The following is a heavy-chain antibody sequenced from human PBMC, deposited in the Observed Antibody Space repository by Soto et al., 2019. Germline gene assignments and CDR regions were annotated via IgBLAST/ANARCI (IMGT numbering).Heavy chain of an antibody. Sequence: PGGSLRLSCAASGFTVSSNYMSWVRQAPGKGLEWVSVIYSGGSTYYADSVKGRFTISRDNSKNTLYLQMNSLRAEDTAVYYCARSGSSSSEGGAYYYYYYMDVWRKGTTVTVSS. CDR1: GFTVSSNY. D-gene: IGHD6-6*01. CDR2: IYSGGST. CDR3: ARSGSSSSEGGAYYYYYYMDV. J-gene: IGHJ6*03. V-gene: IGHV3-66*01.